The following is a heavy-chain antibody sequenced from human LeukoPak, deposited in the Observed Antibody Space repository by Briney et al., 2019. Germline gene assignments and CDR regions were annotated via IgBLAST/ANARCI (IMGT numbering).Heavy chain of an antibody. CDR3: AREKGTIIVASGPTWFAP. Sequence: PSETLSLTCTVSGGSISSGGYYWSWIRQPPGKGLEWIGYIYHSGSTNYNPSLKSRVTMSVDTSKNQFSLKLSSVTAADTAVYYCAREKGTIIVASGPTWFAPWGQGTLVIVSS. J-gene: IGHJ5*02. CDR2: IYHSGST. V-gene: IGHV4-61*08. D-gene: IGHD3-16*02. CDR1: GGSISSGGYY.